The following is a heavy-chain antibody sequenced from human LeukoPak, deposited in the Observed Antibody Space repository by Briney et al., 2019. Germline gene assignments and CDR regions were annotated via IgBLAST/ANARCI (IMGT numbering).Heavy chain of an antibody. CDR2: IYTSGST. CDR1: GGSISSGSYY. D-gene: IGHD6-19*01. J-gene: IGHJ5*02. CDR3: ALGKWLVPFDP. Sequence: PSETLSLTCTVSGGSISSGSYYWSWIRQPAGKGLEWIGRIYTSGSTNYNPSLKSRVTISVDTSKNQFSLKLSSVTAADTAVYYCALGKWLVPFDPWGQGTLVTVSS. V-gene: IGHV4-61*02.